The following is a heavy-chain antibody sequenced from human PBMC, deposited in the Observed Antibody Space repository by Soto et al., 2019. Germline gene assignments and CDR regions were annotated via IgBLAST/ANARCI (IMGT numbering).Heavy chain of an antibody. J-gene: IGHJ6*02. CDR3: ARGGLNSGYSYGFYFYYYGMDV. CDR1: GGTFSSYA. Sequence: SVKVSCKASGGTFSSYAISWVRQAPGQGLEWMGGIIPIFGTANYAQKFQGRVTITADESTSTAYMELSSLRSEDTAVYYCARGGLNSGYSYGFYFYYYGMDVWGQGTTVTVSS. CDR2: IIPIFGTA. D-gene: IGHD5-18*01. V-gene: IGHV1-69*13.